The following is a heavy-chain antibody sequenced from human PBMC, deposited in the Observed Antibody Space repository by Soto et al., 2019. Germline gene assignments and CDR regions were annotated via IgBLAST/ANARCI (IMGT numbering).Heavy chain of an antibody. D-gene: IGHD1-7*01. CDR3: ARVGGTSSRYYYYYYMDV. Sequence: TSETLSLTCAVSSGSISSSNWWSWVRQPPGKGLEWIGEIYHSGSTNYNPSLKSRVTISVDKSKNQFSLKLSSVTAADTAVYYCARVGGTSSRYYYYYYMDVWGKGTTVTVSS. V-gene: IGHV4-4*02. CDR2: IYHSGST. J-gene: IGHJ6*03. CDR1: SGSISSSNW.